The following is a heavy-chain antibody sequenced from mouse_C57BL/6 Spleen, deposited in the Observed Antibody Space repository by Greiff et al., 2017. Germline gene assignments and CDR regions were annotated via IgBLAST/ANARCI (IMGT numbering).Heavy chain of an antibody. CDR2: IHPNSGST. Sequence: QVHVKQPGAELVKPGASVKLSCKASGYTFTSYWMHWVKQRPGQGLEWIGMIHPNSGSTNYNEKFKSKATLTVDKSSSTAYMQLSSLTSEDSAVYYCARVGDYDGFDYWGQGTTLTVSS. J-gene: IGHJ2*01. CDR3: ARVGDYDGFDY. D-gene: IGHD2-4*01. CDR1: GYTFTSYW. V-gene: IGHV1-64*01.